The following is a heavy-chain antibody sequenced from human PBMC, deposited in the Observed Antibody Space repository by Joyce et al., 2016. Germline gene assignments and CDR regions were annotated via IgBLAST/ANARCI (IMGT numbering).Heavy chain of an antibody. CDR1: GYSFTSYW. CDR3: ARSAVRGTLSPFFDY. CDR2: INPEDSDT. V-gene: IGHV5-51*01. Sequence: EVQLVQSGGEVKKPGESLKISCKGVGYSFTSYWLGWVRQMPGKGLELLGIINPEDSDTRYSPSFQGQVPISVDRSIKTAHLRWGSLRASDTAIYYCARSAVRGTLSPFFDYWGQGSLVTVSS. D-gene: IGHD3-16*01. J-gene: IGHJ4*02.